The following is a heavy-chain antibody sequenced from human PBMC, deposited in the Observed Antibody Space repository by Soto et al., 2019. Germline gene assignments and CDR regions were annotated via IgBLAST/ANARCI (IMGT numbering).Heavy chain of an antibody. D-gene: IGHD6-19*01. V-gene: IGHV3-23*01. CDR2: ISGSGGST. Sequence: EVQLLESGGGLVQPGGSLRLSCAASGFTFSSYAMSWVRQAPGKGLEWVSAISGSGGSTYYADSVKGRFTISRDNSKNGLYLQMNGLRAEDTAVYYCAKGGGPVAVAGSPGNWGQGTLVTVAS. CDR3: AKGGGPVAVAGSPGN. J-gene: IGHJ4*02. CDR1: GFTFSSYA.